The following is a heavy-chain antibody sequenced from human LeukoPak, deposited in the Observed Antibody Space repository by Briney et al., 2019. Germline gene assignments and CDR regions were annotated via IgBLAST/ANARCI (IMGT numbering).Heavy chain of an antibody. CDR3: FASSGRGYYYYMDV. CDR2: IIPIFGTA. D-gene: IGHD6-6*01. V-gene: IGHV1-69*06. J-gene: IGHJ6*03. Sequence: GASVKASCKASGGTFSSYAISWVRQAPGQGLEWMGGIIPIFGTANYAQKFQGRVTITADKSTSTAYMELSSLRSEDTAVYYCFASSGRGYYYYMDVWGKGTTVTVSS. CDR1: GGTFSSYA.